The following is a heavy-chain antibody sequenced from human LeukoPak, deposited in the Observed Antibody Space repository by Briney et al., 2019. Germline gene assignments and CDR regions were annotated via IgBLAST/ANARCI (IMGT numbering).Heavy chain of an antibody. CDR3: ARRIPYDSSGYFGGYFDY. Sequence: SETLSLTCAVYGGSFSGYYWSWIRQPPGKGLEWIGEINHSGSTNYNPSLKSRVTISVDTSKNQFSLKLSSVTAADTAVYYCARRIPYDSSGYFGGYFDYWGQGTLVTVSS. D-gene: IGHD3-22*01. J-gene: IGHJ4*02. CDR2: INHSGST. V-gene: IGHV4-34*01. CDR1: GGSFSGYY.